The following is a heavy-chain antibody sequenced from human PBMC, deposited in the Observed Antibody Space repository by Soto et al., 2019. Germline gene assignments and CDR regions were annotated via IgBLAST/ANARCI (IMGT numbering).Heavy chain of an antibody. J-gene: IGHJ4*02. Sequence: GGSLRLSCAASGFNFDDYAMHWVRQIPGKGLEWVSGISWESGSIGYADSVKGRFSISRDNAKNSLYLQMNSLRAEDTAFYYCARESYYGSGATVVAYWGQGTLVTVSS. CDR2: ISWESGSI. V-gene: IGHV3-9*01. CDR3: ARESYYGSGATVVAY. D-gene: IGHD3-10*01. CDR1: GFNFDDYA.